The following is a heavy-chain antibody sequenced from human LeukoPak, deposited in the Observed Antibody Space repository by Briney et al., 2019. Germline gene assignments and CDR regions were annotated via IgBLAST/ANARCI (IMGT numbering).Heavy chain of an antibody. CDR1: GGSISSSSYY. J-gene: IGHJ3*02. V-gene: IGHV4-39*07. D-gene: IGHD3-9*01. Sequence: SETLSLTCTVSGGSISSSSYYWGWIRQPPGKGLEWIGSIYYSGSTYYNPSLKSRVTISVDTSKNQFSLKLSSVTAADTAVYYCARDRRLSSARGYFDWLSPVDAFDIWGQGTMVTVSS. CDR3: ARDRRLSSARGYFDWLSPVDAFDI. CDR2: IYYSGST.